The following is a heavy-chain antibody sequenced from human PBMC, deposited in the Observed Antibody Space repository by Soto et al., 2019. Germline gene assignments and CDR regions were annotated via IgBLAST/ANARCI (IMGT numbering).Heavy chain of an antibody. Sequence: PSETLSLTCTVSGGCISSGGYYGSWIRQHPGKGLEWIGYIYYSGSTYYNPSLKSRVTMSVDTSKNQFSLKLSSVTAADTAVYYCAREGARTAPYYFAYWGQGTLVTVSS. CDR3: AREGARTAPYYFAY. CDR2: IYYSGST. J-gene: IGHJ4*02. CDR1: GGCISSGGYY. V-gene: IGHV4-31*03. D-gene: IGHD5-18*01.